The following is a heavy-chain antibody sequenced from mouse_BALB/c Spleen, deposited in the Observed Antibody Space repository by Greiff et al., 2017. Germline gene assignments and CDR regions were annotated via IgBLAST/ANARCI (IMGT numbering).Heavy chain of an antibody. CDR3: TRRDTTDGDFDV. D-gene: IGHD1-1*01. J-gene: IGHJ1*01. Sequence: QVQLQQPGAELVRPGASVKLSCKASGYTFTSYWINWVKQRPGQGLEWIGNIYPSDSYTNYNQKFKDKATLTVDKSSSTAYMQLSSPTSEDSAVYYCTRRDTTDGDFDVWGAGTTVTVSS. CDR1: GYTFTSYW. V-gene: IGHV1-69*02. CDR2: IYPSDSYT.